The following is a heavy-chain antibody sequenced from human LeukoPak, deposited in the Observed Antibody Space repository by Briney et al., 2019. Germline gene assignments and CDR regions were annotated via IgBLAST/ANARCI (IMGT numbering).Heavy chain of an antibody. D-gene: IGHD7-27*01. Sequence: SVKVPCKASGGTFSSYAISWVRQAPGQGLEWMGRIIPIFGTANYAQKFQGRVTITTDESTGTAYMELSSLRSEDTAVYYCARVAFLGPYYYYYMDVWGKGTTVTVSS. CDR2: IIPIFGTA. J-gene: IGHJ6*03. V-gene: IGHV1-69*05. CDR1: GGTFSSYA. CDR3: ARVAFLGPYYYYYMDV.